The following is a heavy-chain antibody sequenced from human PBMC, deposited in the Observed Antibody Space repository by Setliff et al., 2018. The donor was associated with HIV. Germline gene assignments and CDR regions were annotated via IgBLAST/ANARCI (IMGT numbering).Heavy chain of an antibody. D-gene: IGHD5-18*01. CDR2: ISPNNGDT. CDR3: ARDGYSYAFDY. J-gene: IGHJ4*02. V-gene: IGHV1-2*02. Sequence: GASVKVSCKASGYTFTDYFMHWVRQAPGQGLEWMGWISPNNGDTNIPQTFQGRVTMTRDTSINTAYMGLRSLRSDDTAVYYCARDGYSYAFDYWGQGTLVTVSS. CDR1: GYTFTDYF.